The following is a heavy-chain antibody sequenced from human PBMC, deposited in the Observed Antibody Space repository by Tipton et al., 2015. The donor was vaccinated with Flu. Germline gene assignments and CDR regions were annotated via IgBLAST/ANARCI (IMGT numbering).Heavy chain of an antibody. Sequence: WGWIRQSPGKGLEWIGNIYHSGRTYYNPSLKSRVTISVDTSKNQFSLKLSSVTAADTALYYCAGNNYYDSSGYYYSLDYWGQGTLVTVSS. D-gene: IGHD3-22*01. CDR2: IYHSGRT. V-gene: IGHV4-38-2*01. CDR3: AGNNYYDSSGYYYSLDY. J-gene: IGHJ4*02.